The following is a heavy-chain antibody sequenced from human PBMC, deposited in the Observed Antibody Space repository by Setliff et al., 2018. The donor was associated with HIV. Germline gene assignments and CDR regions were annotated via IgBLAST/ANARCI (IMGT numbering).Heavy chain of an antibody. Sequence: ASVKVSCKISGYTLTEVSMHWVRQAPGKGLEWMGWVSAYNGKTRYAQNFQDRVTMTTDTSTSTAYMELRSLTSDDTAVYFCARMGYIDSSGYPDHWGQGTLVTVSS. V-gene: IGHV1-18*01. CDR1: GYTLTEVS. J-gene: IGHJ5*02. D-gene: IGHD3-22*01. CDR3: ARMGYIDSSGYPDH. CDR2: VSAYNGKT.